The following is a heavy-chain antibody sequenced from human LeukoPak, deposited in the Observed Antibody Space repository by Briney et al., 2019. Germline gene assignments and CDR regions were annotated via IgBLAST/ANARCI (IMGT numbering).Heavy chain of an antibody. CDR3: ARDGGFGIVAGSFDV. CDR1: GGSINNYY. V-gene: IGHV4-4*07. Sequence: SETLSLTCTVSGGSINNYYWSWIRQPAGKGLEWIGRIYTSGSTNYTPSLKSQVTMSVDTSKNQFSLNLRSVTAADTAVYYCARDGGFGIVAGSFDVWGQGTMVTVSS. CDR2: IYTSGST. D-gene: IGHD1-26*01. J-gene: IGHJ3*01.